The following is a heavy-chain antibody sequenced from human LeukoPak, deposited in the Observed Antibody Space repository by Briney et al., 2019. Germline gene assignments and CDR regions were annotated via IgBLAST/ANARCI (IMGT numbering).Heavy chain of an antibody. CDR3: ARETSSSWSYYFDY. J-gene: IGHJ4*02. V-gene: IGHV3-30*02. CDR1: GITFSSYG. Sequence: GGSLRLSCAASGITFSSYGMHWVRQAPGKGLEWVAFIRYDGSTKYFADSVKGRFTISRDNSKNTLYLQMNSLRAEDTAVYYCARETSSSWSYYFDYWGQGTLVTVSS. CDR2: IRYDGSTK. D-gene: IGHD6-13*01.